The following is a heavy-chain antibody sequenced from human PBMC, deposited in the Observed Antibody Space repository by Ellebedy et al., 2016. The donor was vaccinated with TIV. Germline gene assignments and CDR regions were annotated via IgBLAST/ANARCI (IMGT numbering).Heavy chain of an antibody. D-gene: IGHD4-17*01. CDR2: FYYSGST. Sequence: MPSETLSLTCTVSGGSISSSTYYWGWIRQPPGKGLEWIGSFYYSGSTYYNPSLKSRVTISVDTSKNQFSLKLTSLTAADTAVYYCASRESTVTTGASMGFDPWGQGTLVTVSS. V-gene: IGHV4-39*01. J-gene: IGHJ5*02. CDR3: ASRESTVTTGASMGFDP. CDR1: GGSISSSTYY.